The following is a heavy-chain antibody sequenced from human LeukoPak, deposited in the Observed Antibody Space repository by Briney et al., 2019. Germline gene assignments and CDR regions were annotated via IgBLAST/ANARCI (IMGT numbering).Heavy chain of an antibody. CDR2: IYGDGGSP. D-gene: IGHD6-19*01. CDR3: AKDKGTGWDFDY. V-gene: IGHV3-43*02. Sequence: GGSLRLSCAASGFTFDAYAMHWVSQAPGKGLECVSLIYGDGGSPRSTDSVRGRFTISRDNSRHSLYLQMNSLRAEETALYYCAKDKGTGWDFDYWGEGTLVTVSS. J-gene: IGHJ4*02. CDR1: GFTFDAYA.